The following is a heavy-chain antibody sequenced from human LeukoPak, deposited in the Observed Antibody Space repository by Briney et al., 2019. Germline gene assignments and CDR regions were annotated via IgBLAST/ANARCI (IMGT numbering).Heavy chain of an antibody. J-gene: IGHJ4*02. V-gene: IGHV3-21*01. Sequence: PGGSLRLSCAASGFTFNSHAMIWLPQAPGKGLEWVSFTSSSGSYIYYADSVKGRFTISRDNAKNSLYLQMNSLRVEDTAVYYCAREAWQQGFHWGQGTLVTVSS. CDR1: GFTFNSHA. CDR2: TSSSGSYI. CDR3: AREAWQQGFH. D-gene: IGHD6-13*01.